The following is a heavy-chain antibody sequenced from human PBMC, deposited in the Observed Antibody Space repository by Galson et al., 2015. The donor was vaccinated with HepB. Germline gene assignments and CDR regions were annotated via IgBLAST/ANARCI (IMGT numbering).Heavy chain of an antibody. CDR3: ARVLSNWNYVGLDY. CDR1: GFTFSSYS. D-gene: IGHD1-7*01. V-gene: IGHV3-21*01. J-gene: IGHJ4*02. CDR2: ISSSSSYI. Sequence: SLRLSCAASGFTFSSYSMNWVRQAPGKGLEWVSSISSSSSYIYYADSVKGRFTISRDNAKNSLYLQMNSLRAEDTAVYYCARVLSNWNYVGLDYWGQGTLVTVSS.